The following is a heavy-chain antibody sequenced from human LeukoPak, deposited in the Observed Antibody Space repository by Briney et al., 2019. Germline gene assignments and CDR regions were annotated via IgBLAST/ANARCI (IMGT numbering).Heavy chain of an antibody. CDR2: IYYSGST. Sequence: SETLSLTCTVSGGSISTYYWSWIRQPPGKGLEWIGYIYYSGSTNYSPSLKSRVTMSVDTSKNQFSLKLTSVTAADTAVYYCARGGNALDYWGQGTLVTVSS. J-gene: IGHJ4*02. CDR3: ARGGNALDY. D-gene: IGHD4-23*01. V-gene: IGHV4-59*01. CDR1: GGSISTYY.